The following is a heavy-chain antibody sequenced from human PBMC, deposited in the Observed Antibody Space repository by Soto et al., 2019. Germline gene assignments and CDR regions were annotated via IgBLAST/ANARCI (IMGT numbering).Heavy chain of an antibody. Sequence: ASVKVSCKASGYTFTSYYMHWVRQAPGRGLEWMGIINPSGGSTSYAQKFQGRVTMTRDTSTSTVYMELSSLRSEDTAVYYCARDVNYCSSTSCYNYYYGMDVWGQGTTVTVSS. J-gene: IGHJ6*02. CDR2: INPSGGST. V-gene: IGHV1-46*01. CDR3: ARDVNYCSSTSCYNYYYGMDV. D-gene: IGHD2-2*01. CDR1: GYTFTSYY.